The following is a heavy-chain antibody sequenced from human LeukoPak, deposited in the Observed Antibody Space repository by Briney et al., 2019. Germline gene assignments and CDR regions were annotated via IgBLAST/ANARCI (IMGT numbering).Heavy chain of an antibody. CDR3: ARDGSDAFDI. J-gene: IGHJ3*02. D-gene: IGHD5-12*01. CDR1: GFTFSSYA. V-gene: IGHV3-23*01. Sequence: GGSLRLSCAASGFTFSSYAMNWVRQAPGKGLEWVSTINSSGGNTYYADSVKGRFTISRDNSKNTLYLQMNSLRAEDTAVYYCARDGSDAFDIWGQGTMVTVSS. CDR2: INSSGGNT.